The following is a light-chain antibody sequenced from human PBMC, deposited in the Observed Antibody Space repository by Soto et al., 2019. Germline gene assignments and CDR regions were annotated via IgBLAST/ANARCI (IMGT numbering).Light chain of an antibody. CDR1: QSVNNN. V-gene: IGKV3-15*01. Sequence: EIVMTQSPVTLSVSPGERATLSCTASQSVNNNVAWYQQKPGHTPRLLIYSASIGATGTPARFSGSGSGSDFTLTISSLQSEDFAVYDCQQDNKCPLTVGTGTKVDIK. CDR2: SAS. CDR3: QQDNKCPLT. J-gene: IGKJ3*01.